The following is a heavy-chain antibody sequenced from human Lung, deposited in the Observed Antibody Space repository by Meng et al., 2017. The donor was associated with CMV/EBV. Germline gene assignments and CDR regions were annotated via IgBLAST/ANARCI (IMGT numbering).Heavy chain of an antibody. CDR2: INPNSGGT. CDR1: GYTFTGYY. J-gene: IGHJ3*02. D-gene: IGHD1-26*01. V-gene: IGHV1-2*02. Sequence: ASVKVSCKASGYTFTGYYIHWVRQAPGQGLEWRGSINPNSGGTKYAQKFLGRVTLTRDTSISTVYMELSRLKTDDTAVYYCARRQWDLRNALDIWGQGTEVTVSS. CDR3: ARRQWDLRNALDI.